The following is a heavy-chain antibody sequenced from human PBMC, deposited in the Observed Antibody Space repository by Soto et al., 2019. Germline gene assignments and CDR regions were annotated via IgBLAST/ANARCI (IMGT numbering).Heavy chain of an antibody. J-gene: IGHJ1*01. CDR1: GFTFSSYA. Sequence: GGSLRLSCAASGFTFSSYAMSWVSQTPGKGLEWVSAISGSGGSTYYADSVKGRFTISRDNSKNTLYLQMNSLRAEDTAVYYCAKEANYDDSSGYYPEYFQHWGQGTLVTVSS. D-gene: IGHD3-22*01. CDR2: ISGSGGST. V-gene: IGHV3-23*01. CDR3: AKEANYDDSSGYYPEYFQH.